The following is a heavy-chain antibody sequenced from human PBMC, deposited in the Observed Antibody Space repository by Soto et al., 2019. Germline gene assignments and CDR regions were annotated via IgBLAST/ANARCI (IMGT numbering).Heavy chain of an antibody. CDR3: EREWIAVAGHYYYGMDV. V-gene: IGHV3-33*01. J-gene: IGHJ6*02. Sequence: QVQLVESGGGVVQPGRSLRLSCAASGFTFSSYGMHWVRQAPGKGLEWVAVIWYDGSNKYYADSVKGRFTISRDNSKKTRYLQMNSPRAEDTAVYYCEREWIAVAGHYYYGMDVWGQGTTVTDS. D-gene: IGHD6-19*01. CDR2: IWYDGSNK. CDR1: GFTFSSYG.